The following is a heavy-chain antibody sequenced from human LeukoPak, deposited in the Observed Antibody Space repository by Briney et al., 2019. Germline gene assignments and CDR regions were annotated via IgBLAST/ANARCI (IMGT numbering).Heavy chain of an antibody. CDR2: ISSSGSTI. D-gene: IGHD3-10*01. Sequence: PGGSLRLSCAASGFTFSSYEMNWVRQAPGKGLEWASYISSSGSTIYYADSVKGRFTISRDNAKNSLYLQMNSLRAEDTAVYYCARAKVRDDAFDIWGQGTMVTVSS. J-gene: IGHJ3*02. V-gene: IGHV3-48*03. CDR1: GFTFSSYE. CDR3: ARAKVRDDAFDI.